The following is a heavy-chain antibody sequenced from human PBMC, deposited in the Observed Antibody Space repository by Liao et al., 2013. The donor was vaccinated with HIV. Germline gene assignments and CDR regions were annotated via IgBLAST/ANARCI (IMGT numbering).Heavy chain of an antibody. CDR2: IYHSGNT. D-gene: IGHD4-11*01. CDR1: GGSLSSGGTS. Sequence: QLQLQESGSRLVKPSQTLSLTCTVSGGSLSSGGTSWTWIRQPPGKGLELIGYIYHSGNTYQNPSLKGRVTFSVDTSKNQFSLKLNTVTAADTAVYFCARGRVQLLYPYFDNWGPGILVAVSS. CDR3: ARGRVQLLYPYFDN. V-gene: IGHV4-30-2*01. J-gene: IGHJ4*02.